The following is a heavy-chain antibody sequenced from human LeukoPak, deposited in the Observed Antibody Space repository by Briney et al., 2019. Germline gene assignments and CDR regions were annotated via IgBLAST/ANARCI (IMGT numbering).Heavy chain of an antibody. D-gene: IGHD2-2*01. Sequence: SETLSLTCTVSGGSISSYYWSWIRQPPGKGLEWIGYIYYSGSTNCNPSLKSRVTISVDTSKNQFSLKLSSVTAADTAVYYCASYISTPSRRNLDCWGQGTLVTVSS. CDR3: ASYISTPSRRNLDC. J-gene: IGHJ4*02. CDR2: IYYSGST. CDR1: GGSISSYY. V-gene: IGHV4-59*01.